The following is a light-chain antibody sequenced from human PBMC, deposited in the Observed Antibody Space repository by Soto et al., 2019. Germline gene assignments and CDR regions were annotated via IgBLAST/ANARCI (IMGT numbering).Light chain of an antibody. J-gene: IGKJ4*01. CDR3: HQSYRTPVT. V-gene: IGKV1-39*01. Sequence: DIQMTQSPSSLSASVGDRVTITCRASQSISSYLNWYQQKPGEAPKLLIYAASNLQSVVPSRFSGSGSGTDITLTITGLQPEDSATYYCHQSYRTPVTFGGGTKVEIK. CDR1: QSISSY. CDR2: AAS.